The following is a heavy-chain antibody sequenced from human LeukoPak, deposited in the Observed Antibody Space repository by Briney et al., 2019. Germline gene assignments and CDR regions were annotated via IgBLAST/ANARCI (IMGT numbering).Heavy chain of an antibody. D-gene: IGHD3-3*01. V-gene: IGHV3-30*03. CDR2: ISYDGSNK. J-gene: IGHJ4*02. CDR3: ARDYDFWSGCCDY. Sequence: GGSLRLSCAASGFTFSNYGMHWVRQAPGKGLEWLAVISYDGSNKYYADSVKGRFTISRDNSKNTLYLQMNSLKPEDTAVYYCARDYDFWSGCCDYWGQGTLVTVSS. CDR1: GFTFSNYG.